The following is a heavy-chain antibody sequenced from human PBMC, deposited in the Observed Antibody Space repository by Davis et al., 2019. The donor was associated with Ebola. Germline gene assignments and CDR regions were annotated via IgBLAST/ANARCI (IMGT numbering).Heavy chain of an antibody. V-gene: IGHV3-23*01. J-gene: IGHJ4*02. CDR3: AKGYCSSKNCHGDY. CDR1: GFTFKNYA. D-gene: IGHD2-2*01. CDR2: ISSSGNSGGST. Sequence: GESLKISCAASGFTFKNYAMSWVRQAPGKGLEWVSGISSSGNSGGSTDYADSVKGRFTISRDNSKNTLYLEMNSLRAEDTAVYFCAKGYCSSKNCHGDYWGQGTLVTVSS.